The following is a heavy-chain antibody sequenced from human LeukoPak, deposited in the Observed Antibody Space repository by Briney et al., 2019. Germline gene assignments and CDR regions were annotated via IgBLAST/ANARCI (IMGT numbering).Heavy chain of an antibody. CDR2: INPSGGST. CDR3: ARLGAAAVDY. V-gene: IGHV1-46*01. CDR1: GYTFTSYY. Sequence: ASVKISCKASGYTFTSYYMHWVRQAPGQGLEWMGIINPSGGSTSYAQKFQGRVTMTRDRSTSTVYMELSSLRFEDTAVYYCARLGAAAVDYWGQGTLVTVLS. J-gene: IGHJ4*02. D-gene: IGHD6-13*01.